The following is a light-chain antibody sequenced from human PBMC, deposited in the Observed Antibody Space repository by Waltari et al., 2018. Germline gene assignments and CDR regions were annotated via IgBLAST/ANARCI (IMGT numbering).Light chain of an antibody. CDR1: QSVSSN. J-gene: IGKJ2*01. Sequence: EIVLTQSPATLSLSPGEGATPSCRARQSVSSNLAWYQQKPGQAPRLLIYDASNRATGIPARFNGSGSGTDFTLTISRLEPDDFAVYYCQQRSNWPPYTFGQGTKLEIK. V-gene: IGKV3-11*01. CDR2: DAS. CDR3: QQRSNWPPYT.